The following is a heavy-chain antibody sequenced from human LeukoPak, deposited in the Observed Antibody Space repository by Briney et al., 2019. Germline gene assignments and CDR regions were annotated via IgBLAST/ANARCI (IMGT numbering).Heavy chain of an antibody. J-gene: IGHJ3*02. V-gene: IGHV1-18*01. CDR2: ISAYNGNT. D-gene: IGHD5-24*01. Sequence: GASVKVSCKASGYTFTSYGISWVRQAPGQGLEWMGWISAYNGNTNYAQKLQGRVTMTTDTSTSTAYMELSSLRSEDTAVYYCARSRDGYNMNAFDIWGQGTMVTVSS. CDR1: GYTFTSYG. CDR3: ARSRDGYNMNAFDI.